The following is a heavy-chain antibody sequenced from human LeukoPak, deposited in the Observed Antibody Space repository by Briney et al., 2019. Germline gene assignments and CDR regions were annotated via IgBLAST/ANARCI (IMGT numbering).Heavy chain of an antibody. CDR1: GYSFTSYW. V-gene: IGHV5-51*01. D-gene: IGHD1-26*01. J-gene: IGHJ3*02. CDR3: ARLSYSGSYYDAFDI. Sequence: GESLKISCKGSGYSFTSYWIGWVRQMPGKGLEWMGIIYPGDSDTRYSPSFQGQVTISADKSISTAYLQWSSLKASDTAMYYCARLSYSGSYYDAFDIWGQGTMVTVSS. CDR2: IYPGDSDT.